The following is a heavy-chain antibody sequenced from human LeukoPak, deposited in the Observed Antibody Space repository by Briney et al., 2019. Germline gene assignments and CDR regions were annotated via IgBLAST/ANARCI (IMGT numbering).Heavy chain of an antibody. CDR2: IYYSGNT. CDR1: GDSISTSNSY. J-gene: IGHJ5*02. Sequence: SETLSLTCTVSGDSISTSNSYWGWVRQPPGKGLEWIGSIYYSGNTYYNASLKSRVTISVDTSKNQFSLKLSSVTAADTAVYYCARDRLGSYSLDPWGQGTLVTVSS. V-gene: IGHV4-39*07. D-gene: IGHD1-26*01. CDR3: ARDRLGSYSLDP.